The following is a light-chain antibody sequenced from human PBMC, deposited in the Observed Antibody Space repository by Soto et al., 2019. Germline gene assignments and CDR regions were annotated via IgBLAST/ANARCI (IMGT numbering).Light chain of an antibody. CDR2: GAS. J-gene: IGKJ4*01. CDR1: QSVSSV. Sequence: EIVMTQSPATLSVSPGGRAALSYRASQSVSSVLAWYQQKPGQAPRLLIYGASTRATGCPARFSGSGSGTEFTLTISSLQSEDFAVYYCQQYKDWPLTFGGGTRVEIK. CDR3: QQYKDWPLT. V-gene: IGKV3-15*01.